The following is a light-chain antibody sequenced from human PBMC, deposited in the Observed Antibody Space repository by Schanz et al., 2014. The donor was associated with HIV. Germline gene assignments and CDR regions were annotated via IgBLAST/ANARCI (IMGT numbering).Light chain of an antibody. V-gene: IGKV1-9*01. CDR1: QDISNF. CDR3: QQSAGDPT. Sequence: DIQLTQSPSLLSASAGDRVTITCRASQDISNFLAWYQQKPGKAPKLLIYAASTLQSGVPSRFSGSGSGTDFTLTISSLQPEDSAVYFCQQSAGDPTFGQGTRLEIK. CDR2: AAS. J-gene: IGKJ5*01.